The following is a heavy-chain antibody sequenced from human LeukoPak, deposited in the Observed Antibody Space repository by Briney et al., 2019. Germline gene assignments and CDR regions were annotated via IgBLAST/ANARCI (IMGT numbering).Heavy chain of an antibody. CDR3: ARHMSATALYYMDV. D-gene: IGHD4-17*01. V-gene: IGHV5-51*01. CDR1: GYSFTSYW. CDR2: IYPGDSDT. Sequence: GESLKISCKGSGYSFTSYWIGGGRQMPGKGLEWMGIIYPGDSDTRYSPSFQGQVTSSADKSISTAYLQWSSLKASDTAMYYCARHMSATALYYMDVWGKGTTVTVSS. J-gene: IGHJ6*03.